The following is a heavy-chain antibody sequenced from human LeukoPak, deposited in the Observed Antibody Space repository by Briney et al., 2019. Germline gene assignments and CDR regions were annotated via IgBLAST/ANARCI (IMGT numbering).Heavy chain of an antibody. CDR2: IYYSGST. V-gene: IGHV4-39*07. CDR1: GGSISSSSYY. Sequence: SETLSLTCTVSGGSISSSSYYWGWIRQPPGKGLEWIGSIYYSGSTYYNPSLKSRVTISVDTSKNQFSLKLSSVTAADTAVYYCARVPPATVTTPFDYWGQGTLVTVSS. J-gene: IGHJ4*02. D-gene: IGHD4-17*01. CDR3: ARVPPATVTTPFDY.